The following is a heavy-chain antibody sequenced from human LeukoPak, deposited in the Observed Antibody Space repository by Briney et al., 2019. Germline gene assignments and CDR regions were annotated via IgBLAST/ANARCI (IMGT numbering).Heavy chain of an antibody. V-gene: IGHV3-23*01. CDR2: ISGSGGST. Sequence: GGSLRLSCAASGFTFSDYYMSWVRQAPGRGLEWVSAISGSGGSTYYADSVKGRFTISRDNSKNTLYLQMNSLRAEDTAVYYCAKDREKYYYDSSGYPDAEYFQHWGQGTLVTVSS. J-gene: IGHJ1*01. CDR3: AKDREKYYYDSSGYPDAEYFQH. CDR1: GFTFSDYY. D-gene: IGHD3-22*01.